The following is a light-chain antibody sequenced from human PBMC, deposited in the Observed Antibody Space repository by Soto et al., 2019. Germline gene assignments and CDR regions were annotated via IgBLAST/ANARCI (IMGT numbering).Light chain of an antibody. V-gene: IGKV3-11*01. CDR2: DAS. CDR3: QQRSNWQVT. J-gene: IGKJ5*01. CDR1: QSVSTY. Sequence: EIVLTQCPVTLSLSPGERATLSCRASQSVSTYLAWYQQKPGQAPRLLIYDASNRATGIPARFSGSGSGTDFTLTISSLEPEDFAVYYCQQRSNWQVTFGQGTRLEI.